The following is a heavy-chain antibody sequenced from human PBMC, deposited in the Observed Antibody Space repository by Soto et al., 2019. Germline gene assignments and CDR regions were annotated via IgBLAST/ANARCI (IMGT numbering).Heavy chain of an antibody. CDR3: VKDGSSGWTYSYGMDV. CDR2: ISYDGSNK. D-gene: IGHD6-19*01. J-gene: IGHJ6*02. V-gene: IGHV3-30*18. CDR1: GFTFSSYG. Sequence: QVQLVESGGGVVQPGRSLRLSCAASGFTFSSYGMHWDSQAPGKGLEWVAVISYDGSNKYYADYVKGRFTISRDNSKNPLYLQMSSLRAEDPAVYYCVKDGSSGWTYSYGMDVCGQGTTVTVSS.